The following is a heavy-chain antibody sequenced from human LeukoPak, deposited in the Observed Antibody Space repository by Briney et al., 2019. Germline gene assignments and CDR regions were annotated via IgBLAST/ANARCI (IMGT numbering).Heavy chain of an antibody. CDR3: AREPTSGREPTSGRPLDY. J-gene: IGHJ4*02. Sequence: SETLSLTCTGTGGSISGYLGSWIRQPAGRGVAGIGRIYSSGSNNYNPSLKSPVTMSLDTSKNHLSLNLSSVTAADTAVYYCAREPTSGREPTSGRPLDYWGQGTLVTVSS. CDR1: GGSISGYL. CDR2: IYSSGSN. D-gene: IGHD5-12*01. V-gene: IGHV4-4*07.